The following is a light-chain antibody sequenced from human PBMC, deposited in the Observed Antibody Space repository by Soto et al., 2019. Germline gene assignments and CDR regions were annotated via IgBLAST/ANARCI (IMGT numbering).Light chain of an antibody. Sequence: QSVLSQPPSASGTPGQRVTLSCSGSISNVGSNYVYWYQQLPGTAPKLLIYRDNQRPSWVPDRCSASKSGTSAYLAISGLRSEDEAVYYCAACDDTLSGDWVFGGGTQLTVL. CDR2: RDN. CDR1: ISNVGSNY. CDR3: AACDDTLSGDWV. V-gene: IGLV1-47*01. J-gene: IGLJ3*02.